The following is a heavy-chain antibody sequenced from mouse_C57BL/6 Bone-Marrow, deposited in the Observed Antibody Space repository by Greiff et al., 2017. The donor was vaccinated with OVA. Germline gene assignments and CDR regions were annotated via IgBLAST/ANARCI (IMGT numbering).Heavy chain of an antibody. D-gene: IGHD2-4*01. Sequence: EVQLQQSGTVLARPGASVKMSCKTSGYTFTSYWMHWVKQRPGQGLEWIGAIYPGNSDTSYNQKFKGKAKLTAVTSASTAYMELSSLTNEDSAVYYCTRGDYDHGWAMDYWGQGTSVTVSS. V-gene: IGHV1-5*01. CDR2: IYPGNSDT. CDR3: TRGDYDHGWAMDY. CDR1: GYTFTSYW. J-gene: IGHJ4*01.